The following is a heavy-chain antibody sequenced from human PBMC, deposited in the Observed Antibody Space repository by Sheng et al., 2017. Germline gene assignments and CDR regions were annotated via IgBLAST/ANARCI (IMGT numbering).Heavy chain of an antibody. CDR3: ARDRTGAYYYFDS. CDR2: VKSDGTGP. V-gene: IGHV3-74*01. CDR1: GFTFSNYW. J-gene: IGHJ4*02. Sequence: EVQLVESGGGLVQPGGSLRLSCAASGFTFSNYWMHLVRQAPGKGLEWVSRVKSDGTGPTYADSVKGRFTISKDNAKNTLYLEMNSLRAEDTALYYCARDRTGAYYYFDSWGQGTLVTVSS. D-gene: IGHD7-27*01.